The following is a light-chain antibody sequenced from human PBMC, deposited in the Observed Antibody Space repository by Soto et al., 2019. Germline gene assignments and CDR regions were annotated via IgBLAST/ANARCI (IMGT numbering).Light chain of an antibody. CDR1: QSISSW. CDR3: QQLDSFPIT. V-gene: IGKV1-5*01. Sequence: DIQMTQSPSTLSSSVGDRVTITCLASQSISSWLAWYQQKPGKAPKLLIYGASTLQSGVPSRFSGSGSGTDFTLTISSLHPEDFASYYCQQLDSFPITFGQGTRLEIK. J-gene: IGKJ5*01. CDR2: GAS.